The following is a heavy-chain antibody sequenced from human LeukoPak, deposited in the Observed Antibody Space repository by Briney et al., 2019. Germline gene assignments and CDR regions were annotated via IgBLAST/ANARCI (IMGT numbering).Heavy chain of an antibody. CDR2: ISGGGGST. V-gene: IGHV3-23*01. CDR1: GSTFSSYV. J-gene: IGHJ4*02. D-gene: IGHD4-17*01. Sequence: GGSLRLSCAASGSTFSSYVMSWVRQSPGKGLEWVSAISGGGGSTYYADSVRGRFTFSRDTSKNTLYLQMNSLRAEDTAVYYCAKLCNDYGDENFDYWGQGTLVTVSS. CDR3: AKLCNDYGDENFDY.